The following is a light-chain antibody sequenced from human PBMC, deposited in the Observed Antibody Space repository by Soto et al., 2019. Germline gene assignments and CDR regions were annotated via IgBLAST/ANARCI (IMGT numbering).Light chain of an antibody. CDR1: QSVSSY. CDR2: DAS. Sequence: EIVLPQSPVTLSLSPGERVTLSCRASQSVSSYLTWYQQKPGQAPRLLIYDASTRVTGIPARFSGSGSGTDFTLTISSLEPEDFAVYYCQHRSNWPWTFGQGTKV. V-gene: IGKV3-11*01. J-gene: IGKJ1*01. CDR3: QHRSNWPWT.